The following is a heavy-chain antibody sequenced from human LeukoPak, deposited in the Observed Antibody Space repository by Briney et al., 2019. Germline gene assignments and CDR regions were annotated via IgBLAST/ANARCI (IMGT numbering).Heavy chain of an antibody. J-gene: IGHJ3*02. CDR3: ARGTSIVVVPTATAFDI. CDR2: ISSSGSTI. Sequence: GGSLRLSCAASGLTFTKAWMTWVRQAPGKGLEWVSYISSSGSTIYYADSVKGRFTISRDNAKNSLYLQMNSLRAEDTAVYYCARGTSIVVVPTATAFDIWGQGTMVTVSS. V-gene: IGHV3-11*04. CDR1: GLTFTKAW. D-gene: IGHD2-2*01.